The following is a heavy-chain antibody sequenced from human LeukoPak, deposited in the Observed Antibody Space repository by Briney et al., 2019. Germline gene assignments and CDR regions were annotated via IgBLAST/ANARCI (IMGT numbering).Heavy chain of an antibody. Sequence: GGSLRLSCAASGFTFRNYGMHWVRQAPGKGLEWVALLWYDGANKNYADSVKGRFIISRDNSKNTLYLQMNSLRAEDTALYYCARDPSGSWNDVGTFDSWGQGTLVSVSS. J-gene: IGHJ4*02. CDR2: LWYDGANK. CDR1: GFTFRNYG. V-gene: IGHV3-33*01. D-gene: IGHD1-1*01. CDR3: ARDPSGSWNDVGTFDS.